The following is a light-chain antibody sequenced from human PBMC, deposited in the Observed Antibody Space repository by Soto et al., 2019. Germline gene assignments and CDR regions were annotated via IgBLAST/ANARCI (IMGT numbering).Light chain of an antibody. Sequence: EIVMTQSPATLSVSPGESATLSCRASQSVSNNLAWYQQKPGQAPRLLIYGASARATGIPARFSGSGSGTEFTLTISSLQSEDFALYYCQQYNNWPLTFGGWTKVEIK. CDR2: GAS. J-gene: IGKJ4*01. V-gene: IGKV3-15*01. CDR1: QSVSNN. CDR3: QQYNNWPLT.